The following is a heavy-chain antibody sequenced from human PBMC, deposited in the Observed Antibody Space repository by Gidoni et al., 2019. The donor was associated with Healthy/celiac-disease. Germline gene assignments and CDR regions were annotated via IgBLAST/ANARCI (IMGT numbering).Heavy chain of an antibody. Sequence: QVQLVQSGAEVKKPGASVKVSCKASGYTFTGYYIHWVRQAPGQGLEWMGWINPNSGGTNYAQKFQGRVTMTRDTSISTAYMELSRLRSDDTAMYFCARPPAAAGTEMAADYWGQGTLVTVSS. D-gene: IGHD6-13*01. J-gene: IGHJ4*02. V-gene: IGHV1-2*02. CDR2: INPNSGGT. CDR1: GYTFTGYY. CDR3: ARPPAAAGTEMAADY.